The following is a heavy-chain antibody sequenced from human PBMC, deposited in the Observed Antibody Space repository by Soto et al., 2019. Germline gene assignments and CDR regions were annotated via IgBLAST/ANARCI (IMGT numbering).Heavy chain of an antibody. CDR1: GFTFSSYA. Sequence: GSLRLSCAASGFTFSSYAMNWVRQAPGKGLEWVAGISGSGGRTYYADSVKGRFTISRDNSKDMLYLQMKSLRAEDTAVYYCANRVAEESWCNTISCSLNAFDIWGKGTLVTVSS. CDR3: ANRVAEESWCNTISCSLNAFDI. CDR2: ISGSGGRT. V-gene: IGHV3-23*01. D-gene: IGHD2-2*01. J-gene: IGHJ3*02.